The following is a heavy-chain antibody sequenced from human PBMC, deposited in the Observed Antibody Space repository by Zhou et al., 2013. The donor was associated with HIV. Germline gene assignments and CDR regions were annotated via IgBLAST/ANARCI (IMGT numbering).Heavy chain of an antibody. J-gene: IGHJ3*02. V-gene: IGHV1-8*03. CDR3: ARHRRYGDNSYAFDI. CDR2: TNPNSGNT. Sequence: QVQLVQSGAEVKKPGASVKVSCKASGYTFTSYDIAWVRQATGQGLEWMGWTNPNSGNTGYAQKFQGRVTITRNTSINTAYMELSSLRSEDTGVYYCARHRRYGDNSYAFDIWGQGTMVTVSS. D-gene: IGHD2-21*01. CDR1: GYTFTSYD.